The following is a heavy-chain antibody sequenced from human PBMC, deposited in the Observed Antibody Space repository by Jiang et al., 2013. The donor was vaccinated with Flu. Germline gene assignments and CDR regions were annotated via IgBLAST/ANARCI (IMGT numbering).Heavy chain of an antibody. CDR1: GFTFSSSG. Sequence: QLVESGGGVVQPGRSLRLSCAASGFTFSSSGMHWVRQAPGKGLEWVAVISDDGRNKFYANSVKGRFTISRDNSKNTLYLQMNSLRPEDTAVYSCAKEGFAASFDQWGRGTLVTVSS. CDR3: AKEGFAASFDQ. V-gene: IGHV3-30*18. D-gene: IGHD6-13*01. J-gene: IGHJ4*02. CDR2: ISDDGRNK.